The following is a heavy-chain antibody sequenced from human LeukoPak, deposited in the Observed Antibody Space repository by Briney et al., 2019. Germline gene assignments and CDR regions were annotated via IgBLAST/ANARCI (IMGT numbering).Heavy chain of an antibody. Sequence: GGSLRLSCAASGFTFSSYAMNWVRQAPGKGLEWVSTVTGNGGNTYYADSVKGWFTISRDNSKNTVYLQMNSLRAEDTAVYYCAKVERTVHGTDYWGLGTLVTVSS. D-gene: IGHD3/OR15-3a*01. CDR3: AKVERTVHGTDY. J-gene: IGHJ4*02. CDR2: VTGNGGNT. V-gene: IGHV3-23*01. CDR1: GFTFSSYA.